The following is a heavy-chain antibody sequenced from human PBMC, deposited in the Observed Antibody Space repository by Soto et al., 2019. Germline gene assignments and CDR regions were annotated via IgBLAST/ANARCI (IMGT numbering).Heavy chain of an antibody. CDR2: IYSGGST. CDR1: GFSVTANY. J-gene: IGHJ4*02. D-gene: IGHD5-12*01. V-gene: IGHV3-53*01. CDR3: HGYCY. Sequence: EVQVVESGGGLIQPGGSLRLSCEVSGFSVTANYMSWVRQAPGTGLEWVSVIYSGGSTYYIDSVKGRFSISRDISKNTLYLQMNSLRAEDTAVYYCHGYCYWGQGTLVTGSS.